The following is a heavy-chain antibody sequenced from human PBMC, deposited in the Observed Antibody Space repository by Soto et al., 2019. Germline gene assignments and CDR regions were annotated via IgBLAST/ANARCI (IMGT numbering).Heavy chain of an antibody. CDR1: NYSFSSFG. CDR3: ARDPFYSGSNLQVGYFDS. Sequence: QVQMVQSGAEVKKPGASVKVSCKASNYSFSSFGISWMRQAPGQGLEWMAWINPSNDNTNYAQSLQDRVTLTTDTSATTAYMELRSLRSDDTAVYYCARDPFYSGSNLQVGYFDSWGQGTLVTVSS. J-gene: IGHJ4*02. D-gene: IGHD1-26*01. V-gene: IGHV1-18*01. CDR2: INPSNDNT.